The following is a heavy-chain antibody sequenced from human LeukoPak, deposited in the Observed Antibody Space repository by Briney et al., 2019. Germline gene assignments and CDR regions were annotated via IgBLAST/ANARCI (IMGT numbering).Heavy chain of an antibody. CDR3: ATLTTVVTAYYFDY. Sequence: SETLSLTCTVSGGSISSYYWSWIRQPAGKGLEWIGRIYTSGTPNYNPSLKSRVTMSVDTSKSQFSLKLSSVTAADTAVYYCATLTTVVTAYYFDYWGQGTLVTVSS. CDR1: GGSISSYY. D-gene: IGHD4-23*01. V-gene: IGHV4-4*07. CDR2: IYTSGTP. J-gene: IGHJ4*02.